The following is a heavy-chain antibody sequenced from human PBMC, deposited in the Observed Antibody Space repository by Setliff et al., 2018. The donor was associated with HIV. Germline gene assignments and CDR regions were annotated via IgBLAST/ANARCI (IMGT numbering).Heavy chain of an antibody. D-gene: IGHD3-16*01. CDR1: GYTFNTYY. CDR3: ARDFERGYFDY. J-gene: IGHJ4*02. CDR2: INPNSGGT. Sequence: GASVKVSCKASGYTFNTYYIHWVRQAPGQGLEWIGRINPNSGGTNYAQRFQGRVTMTRDTSISTAYMELTSLRSDDTAVYYCARDFERGYFDYWAQGTLVTVSS. V-gene: IGHV1-2*06.